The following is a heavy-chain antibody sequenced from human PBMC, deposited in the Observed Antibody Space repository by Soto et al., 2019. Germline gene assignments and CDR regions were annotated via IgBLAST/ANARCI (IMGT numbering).Heavy chain of an antibody. CDR3: ARVGYYDSSGYCFSDY. D-gene: IGHD3-22*01. V-gene: IGHV3-48*02. CDR2: ISSSSTI. CDR1: GFTFISYS. Sequence: GWSLRLACAASGFTFISYSMNWVRQAPGKGLEWVSYISSSSTIYYADSVKGRFTISRDNAKNSLYLQMNSLRDEDTAVYYCARVGYYDSSGYCFSDYWGQGTLVTVSS. J-gene: IGHJ4*02.